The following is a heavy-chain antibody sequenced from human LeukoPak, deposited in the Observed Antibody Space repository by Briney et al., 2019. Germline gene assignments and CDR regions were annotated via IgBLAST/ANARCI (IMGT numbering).Heavy chain of an antibody. CDR1: GGSISSSSYY. CDR3: ASQYSSGWYGYYYYYYMDV. Sequence: SETLSLTCTVSGGSISSSSYYWGWIRQPPGKGLEWIGSIYYSGSTHYNPSLKSRVTISVDTSKNQFSLKLSSVTAADTAVYYCASQYSSGWYGYYYYYYMDVWGKGTTVTVSS. J-gene: IGHJ6*03. D-gene: IGHD6-19*01. CDR2: IYYSGST. V-gene: IGHV4-39*01.